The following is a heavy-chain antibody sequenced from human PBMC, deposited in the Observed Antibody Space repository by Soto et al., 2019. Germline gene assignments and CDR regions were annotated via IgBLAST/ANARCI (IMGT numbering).Heavy chain of an antibody. J-gene: IGHJ4*02. Sequence: EVQLLESGGGLVQPGGSLRLSCAASGFTFSSYAMSWVRQAPGKGLEWVSAISGSGGSTYYADSVKGRFTISRDNSKNTLYLQMNRLRAEDTAVYYCAKKRWEQLVHWLDYWGQGTLVTVSS. CDR1: GFTFSSYA. CDR2: ISGSGGST. D-gene: IGHD6-6*01. V-gene: IGHV3-23*01. CDR3: AKKRWEQLVHWLDY.